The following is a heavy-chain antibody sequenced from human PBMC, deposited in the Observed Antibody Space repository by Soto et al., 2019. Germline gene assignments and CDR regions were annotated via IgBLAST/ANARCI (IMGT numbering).Heavy chain of an antibody. J-gene: IGHJ2*01. CDR1: GYTFTDCG. CDR3: ATAPTVRWYFDL. Sequence: ASVKVSCKASGYTFTDCGIIWVRQAPGQGLEWMGWFDADDGETNYAQKFQGRVTMTEDTSTDTAYMELSSLRSEDTAVYYCATAPTVRWYFDLWGRGTLVTVSS. CDR2: FDADDGET. D-gene: IGHD4-17*01. V-gene: IGHV1-24*01.